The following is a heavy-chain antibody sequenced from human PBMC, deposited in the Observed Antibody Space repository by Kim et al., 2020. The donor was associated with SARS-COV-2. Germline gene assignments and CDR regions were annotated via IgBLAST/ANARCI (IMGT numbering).Heavy chain of an antibody. D-gene: IGHD3-22*01. CDR3: ARDLDSSGYFGYFDY. V-gene: IGHV3-33*01. CDR1: GFTFSIYG. J-gene: IGHJ4*02. Sequence: GGSLRLSCAASGFTFSIYGMHWVRQAPGKGLEWVAVIWYDGSNKYYADSVKGRFTISRDNSENTLYLQMNSLRAEDTAVYYCARDLDSSGYFGYFDYWGQGALVTVSS. CDR2: IWYDGSNK.